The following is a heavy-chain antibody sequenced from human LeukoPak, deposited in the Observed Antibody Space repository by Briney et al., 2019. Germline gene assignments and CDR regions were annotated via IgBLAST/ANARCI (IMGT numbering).Heavy chain of an antibody. CDR2: IYYSGST. V-gene: IGHV4-59*01. D-gene: IGHD6-13*01. CDR1: GGSISSYY. CDR3: AREPDELGLGDWYFDL. J-gene: IGHJ2*01. Sequence: PSETLSLTCTVSGGSISSYYWSWIRQPPGKGLEWIGYIYYSGSTNYNPSLKSRVTISVDTSKNQFSLKLSSVTAADTAVYCCAREPDELGLGDWYFDLWGRGTLVTVSS.